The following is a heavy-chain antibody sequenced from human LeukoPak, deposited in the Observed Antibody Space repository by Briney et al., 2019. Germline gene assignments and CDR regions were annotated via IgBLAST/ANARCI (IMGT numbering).Heavy chain of an antibody. Sequence: PGRSLRLSCAASGYTFSNYGMHWVRQAPGKGLEWVAYTSSDARKIKYADSVKGRFTASTDNSTRMLYLQMTGLRADDTAVYYGAKEGSWSYPDWGQGTLVSVSS. CDR2: TSSDARKI. V-gene: IGHV3-30*02. CDR3: AKEGSWSYPD. CDR1: GYTFSNYG. J-gene: IGHJ4*02. D-gene: IGHD2-2*01.